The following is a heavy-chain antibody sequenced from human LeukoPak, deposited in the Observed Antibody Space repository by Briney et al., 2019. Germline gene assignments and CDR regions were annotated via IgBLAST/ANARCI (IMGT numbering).Heavy chain of an antibody. CDR2: ISYGGSNK. V-gene: IGHV3-30-3*01. J-gene: IGHJ4*02. CDR3: ARDGRAEMATIGDY. CDR1: GFTFSSYA. Sequence: GGSLRLSCAASGFTFSSYAMHWVRQAPGKGLEWVAVISYGGSNKYYADSVKGRFTISRDNSKNTLYLQMNSLRAEDTAVYYCARDGRAEMATIGDYWGQGTLVTVSS. D-gene: IGHD5-24*01.